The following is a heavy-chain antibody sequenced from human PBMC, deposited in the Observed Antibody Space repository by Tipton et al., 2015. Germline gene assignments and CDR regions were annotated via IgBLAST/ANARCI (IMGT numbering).Heavy chain of an antibody. V-gene: IGHV4-34*01. CDR2: INDSGST. D-gene: IGHD3-16*01. J-gene: IGHJ4*02. Sequence: TLSLTCAVYGGSFSGYYWSWIRQTPGEGLEWIGEINDSGSTNYNPSLKTRVTISGDTSKNQFSLELNSVTAADTAVYYCARERENSYGSFDHWGQGILVTVSS. CDR3: ARERENSYGSFDH. CDR1: GGSFSGYY.